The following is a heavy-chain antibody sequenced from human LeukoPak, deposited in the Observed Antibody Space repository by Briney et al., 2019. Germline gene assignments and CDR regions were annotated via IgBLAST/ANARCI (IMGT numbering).Heavy chain of an antibody. J-gene: IGHJ4*02. CDR1: GFTFDDCA. V-gene: IGHV3-9*01. D-gene: IGHD6-6*01. CDR3: AKDKGVSSTSLDY. Sequence: GGSLRLSCAASGFTFDDCAMHWVRHAPGKGLEWVSGISWNSGSIGYADSVKGRFTISRDNAKNSQYLQMNSLRAEDTALYYRAKDKGVSSTSLDYWGQGTLVTVAS. CDR2: ISWNSGSI.